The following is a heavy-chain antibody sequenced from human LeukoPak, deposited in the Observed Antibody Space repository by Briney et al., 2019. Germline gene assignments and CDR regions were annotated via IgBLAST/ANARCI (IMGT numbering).Heavy chain of an antibody. D-gene: IGHD3-10*01. CDR3: ARHGGNYYLDY. Sequence: SETLSLTCTVSGGSISSGGYYWSWIRQPPGKGLEWIGSIYYSGSTYYNPSLKSRVTISVDTSKNQFSLKLSSVTAADTAVYYCARHGGNYYLDYWGQGTLVTVSS. V-gene: IGHV4-39*01. J-gene: IGHJ4*02. CDR2: IYYSGST. CDR1: GGSISSGGYY.